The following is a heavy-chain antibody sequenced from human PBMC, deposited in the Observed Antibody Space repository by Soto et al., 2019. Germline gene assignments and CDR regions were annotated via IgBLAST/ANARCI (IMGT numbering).Heavy chain of an antibody. Sequence: KTSETLSLTCTVSGGSISSYYWSWIRQPPGKGLEWIGYIYYSGTTNYNPSLKSRITISVDTSKNQISLKLSSVTAADTAVYYCAGDPARGYSSGGYRAFDTWGEGRMVSVSS. J-gene: IGHJ3*02. CDR2: IYYSGTT. V-gene: IGHV4-59*01. CDR1: GGSISSYY. CDR3: AGDPARGYSSGGYRAFDT. D-gene: IGHD6-19*01.